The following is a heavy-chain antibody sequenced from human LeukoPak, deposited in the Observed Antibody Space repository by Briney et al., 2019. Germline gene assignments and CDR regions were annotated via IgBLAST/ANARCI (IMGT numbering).Heavy chain of an antibody. J-gene: IGHJ4*02. CDR3: ARESGQDY. D-gene: IGHD3-3*01. CDR1: GFTFSSYT. Sequence: GGSLRLSCAAAGFTFSSYTMNWVRQAPGKGLEWVSSISTSSSYIYYADSVKGRFTISRDNAMNSLYLQMNGLRAEDTAVYFCARESGQDYWGQGTLVTVSS. V-gene: IGHV3-21*01. CDR2: ISTSSSYI.